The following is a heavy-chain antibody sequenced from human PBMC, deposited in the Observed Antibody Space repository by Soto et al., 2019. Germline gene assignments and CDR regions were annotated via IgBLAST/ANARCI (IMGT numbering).Heavy chain of an antibody. V-gene: IGHV1-18*01. J-gene: IGHJ6*02. D-gene: IGHD2-2*01. CDR2: ISAYNGNT. CDR1: GFTFTSYG. CDR3: ARDLIWVSGICGISTSCHPYYYGMDV. Sequence: GASVKVSCKASGFTFTSYGISWVRQAPGQGLEWMGWISAYNGNTNYAQKLQGRVTMTTDTSTSTAYMELRSLRSDDTAVYYCARDLIWVSGICGISTSCHPYYYGMDVWGQGTTVTVSS.